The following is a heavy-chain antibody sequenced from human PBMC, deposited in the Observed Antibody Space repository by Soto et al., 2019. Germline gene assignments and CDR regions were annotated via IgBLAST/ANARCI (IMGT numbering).Heavy chain of an antibody. J-gene: IGHJ5*02. CDR3: ARDRAAGTIIWFDP. CDR2: IYTSGST. V-gene: IGHV4-4*07. Sequence: SETLSLTCTVSGGSISSYYWSWIRQPAGKGLEWIGRIYTSGSTNYNPSLKSRVTMSVDTSKNQFPLKLSSVTAADTAVYYCARDRAAGTIIWFDPWGQGTLVTVSS. CDR1: GGSISSYY. D-gene: IGHD6-13*01.